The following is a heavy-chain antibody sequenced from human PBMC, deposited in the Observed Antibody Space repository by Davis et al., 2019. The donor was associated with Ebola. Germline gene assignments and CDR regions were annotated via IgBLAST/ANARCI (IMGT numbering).Heavy chain of an antibody. CDR2: IHYLGNT. J-gene: IGHJ3*02. CDR3: AHYCDASGYYPGTFDI. CDR1: GGSINNYF. D-gene: IGHD3-22*01. V-gene: IGHV4-59*08. Sequence: SETLSLTCTVSGGSINNYFWSWIRQLPGKGLEWIGNIHYLGNTNYNPSLKRRVTMSVDTSKNQFSLKLSSVTAADTAVYYCAHYCDASGYYPGTFDIWGQGTVVTVSP.